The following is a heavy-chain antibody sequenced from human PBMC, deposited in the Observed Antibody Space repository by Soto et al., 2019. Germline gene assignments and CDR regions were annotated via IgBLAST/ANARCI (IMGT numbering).Heavy chain of an antibody. CDR3: ARDYFPPTDRGGFDP. Sequence: PSETLPLTCTVSGGSISGYYWSWIRQPPGKGLEWIGYIYYSGSTNYNPSLKSRVTMSVDTSKNQFSLQLTSVTAADTAVYYCARDYFPPTDRGGFDPWGQGTLVTVSS. D-gene: IGHD3-22*01. CDR1: GGSISGYY. J-gene: IGHJ5*02. V-gene: IGHV4-59*01. CDR2: IYYSGST.